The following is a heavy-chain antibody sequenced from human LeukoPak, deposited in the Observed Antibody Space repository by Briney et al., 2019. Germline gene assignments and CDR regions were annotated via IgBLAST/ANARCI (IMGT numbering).Heavy chain of an antibody. CDR1: GFTFSSSA. CDR2: ISARGIST. CDR3: AKSFDFSNGHSPILTPFDS. D-gene: IGHD3-3*01. Sequence: GGSLRLSRAASGFTFSSSAMSWVRQAPGKGLEWVSSISARGISTYYADSVKGRFTISRDNSKNTLYLQMNSLRGDDIGVYYCAKSFDFSNGHSPILTPFDSWGQGTLVSVSS. J-gene: IGHJ4*02. V-gene: IGHV3-23*01.